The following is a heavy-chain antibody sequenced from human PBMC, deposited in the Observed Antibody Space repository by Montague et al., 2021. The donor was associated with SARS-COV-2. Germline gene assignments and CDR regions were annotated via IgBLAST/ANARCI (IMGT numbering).Heavy chain of an antibody. CDR2: VYNSGST. Sequence: SETLSLTCSVSGGSISSRNLFWGWIRQPPGKGLEWIGSVYNSGSTYYKPSLKSRITISEDTSKNQFSLRLASVTAADTAVYYCGREGISVAGTGIDIWGQGTMVIVSS. CDR3: GREGISVAGTGIDI. J-gene: IGHJ3*02. D-gene: IGHD6-19*01. CDR1: GGSISSRNLF. V-gene: IGHV4-39*02.